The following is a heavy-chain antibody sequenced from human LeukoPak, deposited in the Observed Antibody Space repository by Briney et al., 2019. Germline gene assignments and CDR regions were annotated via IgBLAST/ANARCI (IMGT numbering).Heavy chain of an antibody. CDR3: AKDLTRYYDSSGYYDY. D-gene: IGHD3-22*01. J-gene: IGHJ4*02. CDR2: TSHSGGST. CDR1: GFTFSSFA. V-gene: IGHV3-23*01. Sequence: GGSLRLSCAASGFTFSSFAMNWVRQAPGKGLEWVSATSHSGGSTYYADSVKGRFTISRDNSKNTLYLQMNSLRAEDTAVYYCAKDLTRYYDSSGYYDYWGQGTLVTVSS.